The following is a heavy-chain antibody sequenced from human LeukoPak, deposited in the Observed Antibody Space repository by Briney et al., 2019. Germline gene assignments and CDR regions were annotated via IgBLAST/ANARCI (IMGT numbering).Heavy chain of an antibody. D-gene: IGHD5-24*01. J-gene: IGHJ3*01. V-gene: IGHV3-30-3*02. CDR2: ISYDGSNK. CDR1: GFTFNAYA. CDR3: AKDIQLST. Sequence: GGSLRLSCVASGFTFNAYAIHWVRQAPGKGLEWVAVISYDGSNKYYEDSVKGRFTISRDNSKNTLYLQMNSLRVEDTAMYFCAKDIQLSTWGLGTMVTVSS.